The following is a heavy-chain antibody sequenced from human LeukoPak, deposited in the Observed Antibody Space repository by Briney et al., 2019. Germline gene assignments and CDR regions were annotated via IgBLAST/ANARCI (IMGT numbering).Heavy chain of an antibody. Sequence: ASVKVSCKASGYTFTSYGITRVRQAPGQGLEWMGRINPSGGSTSYAQKFQGRVTMTRDTSTSTVYMELSSLRSEDKAVYYCARDGGSSSLSAFDIWGQGTMVTVPS. CDR3: ARDGGSSSLSAFDI. CDR1: GYTFTSYG. J-gene: IGHJ3*02. D-gene: IGHD6-6*01. V-gene: IGHV1-46*01. CDR2: INPSGGST.